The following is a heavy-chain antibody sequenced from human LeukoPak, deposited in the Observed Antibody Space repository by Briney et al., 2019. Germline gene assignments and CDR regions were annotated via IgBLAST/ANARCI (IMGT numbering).Heavy chain of an antibody. CDR3: AKGSGSYYGRWFDP. CDR1: GFPFSSYW. CDR2: INSDGSAT. Sequence: GGSLRLSCAASGFPFSSYWMHWVRQVPGKGLLWVSRINSDGSATIYADSVKGRFTISRDNSKNTLYLQMNSLRAEDTAVYYCAKGSGSYYGRWFDPWGQGTLVTVSS. V-gene: IGHV3-74*01. J-gene: IGHJ5*02. D-gene: IGHD1-26*01.